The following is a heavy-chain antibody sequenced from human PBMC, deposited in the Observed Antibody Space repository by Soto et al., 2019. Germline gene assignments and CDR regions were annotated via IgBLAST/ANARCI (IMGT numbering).Heavy chain of an antibody. CDR3: ARGGLFYYDSSGYYERRWFDP. J-gene: IGHJ5*02. CDR1: GGSISSGGYS. D-gene: IGHD3-22*01. V-gene: IGHV4-30-2*01. CDR2: IYHSGST. Sequence: TLSLTCAVSGGSISSGGYSWSWIRQPPGKGQEWIGYIYHSGSTYYNPSLKSRVTISVDRSKDQFSLKLSSVTAADTAVYYCARGGLFYYDSSGYYERRWFDPWGQGTLVTVSP.